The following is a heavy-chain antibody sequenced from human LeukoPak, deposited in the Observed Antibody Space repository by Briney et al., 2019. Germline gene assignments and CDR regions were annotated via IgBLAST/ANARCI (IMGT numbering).Heavy chain of an antibody. Sequence: GASLRLSCAASGFTFSSYAMSWVRQAPGKGLEWVSAISGSGGSTYYADSVKGRFTIPRDNSKNTLYLQMNSLRAEDTAVYYCAKGALWFGELVYYFDYWGQGTLVTVSS. CDR2: ISGSGGST. J-gene: IGHJ4*02. CDR3: AKGALWFGELVYYFDY. CDR1: GFTFSSYA. V-gene: IGHV3-23*01. D-gene: IGHD3-10*01.